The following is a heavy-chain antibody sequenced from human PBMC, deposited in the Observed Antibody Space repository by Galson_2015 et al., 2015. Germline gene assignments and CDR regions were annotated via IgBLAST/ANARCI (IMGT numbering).Heavy chain of an antibody. CDR2: INGRSDGT. D-gene: IGHD2-21*01. CDR1: GPTFSTYD. Sequence: SLRLSCAASGPTFSTYDMSWVRQAPGKGLEWVSSINGRSDGTTYADSVKGRFTISRDNSKNTLYLQMNSLRAEDTADYYCAKSIDYWYFDLWGRGTLVTVSP. CDR3: AKSIDYWYFDL. V-gene: IGHV3-23*01. J-gene: IGHJ2*01.